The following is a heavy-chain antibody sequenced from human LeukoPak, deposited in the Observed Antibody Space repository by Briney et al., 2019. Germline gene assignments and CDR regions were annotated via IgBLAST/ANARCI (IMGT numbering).Heavy chain of an antibody. J-gene: IGHJ3*02. Sequence: GRSLRLSCAASGFTFDDYAMHWVRPSPGKGLEWVSGISWKSGSIGYADSVKGRFTISRDNAKISLYLQMNSLRAEDMAFYYCAKDRIRYCSSTSCNDAFDIWGQGTMVTVSS. CDR1: GFTFDDYA. V-gene: IGHV3-9*03. D-gene: IGHD2-2*01. CDR3: AKDRIRYCSSTSCNDAFDI. CDR2: ISWKSGSI.